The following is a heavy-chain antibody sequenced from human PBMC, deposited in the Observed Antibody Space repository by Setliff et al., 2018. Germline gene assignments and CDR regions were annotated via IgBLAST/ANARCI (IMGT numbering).Heavy chain of an antibody. CDR3: ARGIAAVGTSYYFDY. V-gene: IGHV1-18*01. Sequence: ASVKVSCKASGYTFTSYGINWVRRAPGQGLEWMGWISIYNGNTNYAQKLQGRVTMTTDTSTSTAYMELRSLRSDDTAVYYCARGIAAVGTSYYFDYWSQGTLVTVSS. CDR2: ISIYNGNT. J-gene: IGHJ4*02. D-gene: IGHD6-13*01. CDR1: GYTFTSYG.